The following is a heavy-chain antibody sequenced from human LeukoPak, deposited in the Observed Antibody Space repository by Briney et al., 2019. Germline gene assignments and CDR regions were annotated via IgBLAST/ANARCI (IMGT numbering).Heavy chain of an antibody. Sequence: SETLSLTCTVSGGSVSSTRHYWGWIRQPPGKGLEWIGNMYYSGSTYYNPSLRSRVTTSVDTTKNQFSLKLGSVTAADTAVYYCARLLKYSGSYYCDFWGQGTLVTVSS. D-gene: IGHD1-26*01. V-gene: IGHV4-39*01. CDR2: MYYSGST. CDR1: GGSVSSTRHY. CDR3: ARLLKYSGSYYCDF. J-gene: IGHJ4*02.